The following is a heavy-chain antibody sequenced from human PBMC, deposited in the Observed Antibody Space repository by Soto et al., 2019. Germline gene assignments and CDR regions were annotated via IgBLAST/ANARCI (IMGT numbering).Heavy chain of an antibody. CDR1: GFTFSSYA. Sequence: GGSLRLSCAASGFTFSSYAMHWVRQAPGKGLEWVAVISYDGSNKYYADSVKGRFTISRDNSKNTLYLQMNSLRAEDTAVYYCARDKFTMIVVAYFDYWAQGPLVTVSS. CDR2: ISYDGSNK. D-gene: IGHD3-22*01. V-gene: IGHV3-30-3*01. CDR3: ARDKFTMIVVAYFDY. J-gene: IGHJ4*02.